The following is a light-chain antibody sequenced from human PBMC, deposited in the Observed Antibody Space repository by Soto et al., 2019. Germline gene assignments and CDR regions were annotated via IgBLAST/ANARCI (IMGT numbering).Light chain of an antibody. CDR2: EVS. CDR1: SSDVGSYNL. CDR3: CSYAGSCTVV. J-gene: IGLJ2*01. Sequence: QSVLTQPASVSGSPGQSITISCTGTSSDVGSYNLVSWYQQHPGKAPKLMIYEVSKRPSGVSNRFSGSKSGNTASLTISGLQAEVYADYYCCSYAGSCTVVFGGGT. V-gene: IGLV2-23*02.